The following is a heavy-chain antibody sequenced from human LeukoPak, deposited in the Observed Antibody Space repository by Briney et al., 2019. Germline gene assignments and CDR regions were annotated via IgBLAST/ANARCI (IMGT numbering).Heavy chain of an antibody. V-gene: IGHV3-33*01. D-gene: IGHD5-18*01. Sequence: PGKSLRLSCEASGLSLTTHGMHWVRQAPGKGLEWVAVIWYDGTNKYYADSVKGRFTISRDTSKNTLYLQMNSLRAEDTAVYYCASVYSYGWFDYWGQGTLVTVSS. J-gene: IGHJ5*01. CDR2: IWYDGTNK. CDR3: ASVYSYGWFDY. CDR1: GLSLTTHG.